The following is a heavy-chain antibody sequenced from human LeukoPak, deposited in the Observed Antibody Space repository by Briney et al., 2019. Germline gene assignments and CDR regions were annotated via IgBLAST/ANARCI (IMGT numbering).Heavy chain of an antibody. CDR3: ARSVPDYTRFDY. V-gene: IGHV3-23*05. J-gene: IGHJ4*02. Sequence: GGSLRLSCVASGSTFSDCAMNWVRQAPGKGLEWVSTFKTKYHQVYYAESVRGRFTISTDNSRNTVFLQMNSLRADDTALYYCARSVPDYTRFDYWGQGALVTVSS. CDR2: FKTKYHQV. D-gene: IGHD4-11*01. CDR1: GSTFSDCA.